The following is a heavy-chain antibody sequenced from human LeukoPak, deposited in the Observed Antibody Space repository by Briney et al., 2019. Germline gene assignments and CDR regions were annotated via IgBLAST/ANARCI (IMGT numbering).Heavy chain of an antibody. D-gene: IGHD6-19*01. Sequence: PGGSLRLSCAASGFTFSSYGMYWVRQAPGKGLEWVALISYDGSNKYYADSVKGRFTISRDNSKNTLYLQMNSLRAEDTAVYYCAKDEIGAVAGLIDYWGQGTLVTVCS. CDR2: ISYDGSNK. V-gene: IGHV3-30*18. J-gene: IGHJ4*02. CDR1: GFTFSSYG. CDR3: AKDEIGAVAGLIDY.